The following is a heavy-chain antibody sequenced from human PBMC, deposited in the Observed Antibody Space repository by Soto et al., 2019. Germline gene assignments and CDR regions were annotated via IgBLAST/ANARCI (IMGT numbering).Heavy chain of an antibody. V-gene: IGHV3-21*01. D-gene: IGHD3-16*02. CDR2: ISSSSSYI. CDR3: ARDWVHLGELSLSDYYYYMDV. CDR1: GFTFSSYS. Sequence: GGSLRLSCAASGFTFSSYSMNWVRQAPGKGLEWVSSISSSSSYIYYADSVKGRFTISRDNAKNSLYLQMNSLRAEDTAVYYCARDWVHLGELSLSDYYYYMDVWGKGTTVTVSS. J-gene: IGHJ6*03.